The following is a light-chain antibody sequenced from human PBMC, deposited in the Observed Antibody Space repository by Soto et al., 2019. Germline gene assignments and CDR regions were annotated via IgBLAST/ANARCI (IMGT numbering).Light chain of an antibody. J-gene: IGLJ2*01. Sequence: QSVLTQPPSVSGAPGQRVTISCTGSSSNIGAGYDVHWYQQLPGTAPKLLIYGSSNRPSGVTDRFSGSKSGTSASLAITGLQAEDEADYYCQSYDSSLSGVVFGGGTKVTVL. CDR1: SSNIGAGYD. V-gene: IGLV1-40*01. CDR3: QSYDSSLSGVV. CDR2: GSS.